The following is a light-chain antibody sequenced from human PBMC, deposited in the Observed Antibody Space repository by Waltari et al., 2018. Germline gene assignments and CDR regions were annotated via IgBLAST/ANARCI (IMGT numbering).Light chain of an antibody. V-gene: IGLV3-10*01. CDR1: ELPRKY. Sequence: SYELTQPPSVSVSPGQTARITCSGHELPRKYAYWFQQKSGQAPRLVIYEDTKRPSGIPAGFSGSRSGTVATLTITGAQVDDEADYYCYSSDTTGLRVFGGGTTVVVL. CDR3: YSSDTTGLRV. CDR2: EDT. J-gene: IGLJ1*01.